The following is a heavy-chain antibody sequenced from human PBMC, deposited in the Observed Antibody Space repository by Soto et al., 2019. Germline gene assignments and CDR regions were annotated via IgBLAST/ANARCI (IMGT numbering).Heavy chain of an antibody. CDR1: GFTFSSYA. V-gene: IGHV3-23*01. J-gene: IGHJ4*02. Sequence: PGGSLRLSCAASGFTFSSYAMSWVRQAPGKGLEWVSAISGSGGSTYYADSVKGRFTISRDNSKNTLYLQMNSLRAEDTAVYYCAKAGVPYDFWSGYCPFDYWGQGTLVTVSS. CDR3: AKAGVPYDFWSGYCPFDY. CDR2: ISGSGGST. D-gene: IGHD3-3*01.